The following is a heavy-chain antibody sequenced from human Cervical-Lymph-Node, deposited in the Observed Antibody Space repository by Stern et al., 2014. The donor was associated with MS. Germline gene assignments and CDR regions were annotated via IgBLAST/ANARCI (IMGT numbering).Heavy chain of an antibody. V-gene: IGHV4-59*01. CDR3: ARHYDSTGYGRENWFDP. D-gene: IGHD3-22*01. J-gene: IGHJ5*02. CDR2: IYNSGGT. Sequence: QLQLQESGPGLVKPSETLSLTCTVSGVSIRDYYWSWIRQPPGKGLQWIGYIYNSGGTKYNPSLKSRVTISIDTSTKELSLKLRSVTAADTAVYYCARHYDSTGYGRENWFDPWGQGTLVTVSS. CDR1: GVSIRDYY.